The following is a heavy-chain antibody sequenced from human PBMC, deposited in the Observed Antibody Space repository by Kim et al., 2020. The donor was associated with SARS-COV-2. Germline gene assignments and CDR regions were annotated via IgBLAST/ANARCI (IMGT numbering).Heavy chain of an antibody. D-gene: IGHD6-19*01. Sequence: SETLSLTCAVYGGSFSGYYWSWIRQPPGKGLEWIGEINHSGSTNYNPSLKSRVTISVDTSKNQFSLKLSSVTAADTAVYYCARVPKQWLVRGGSVDYWGQGTLVTVSS. J-gene: IGHJ4*02. V-gene: IGHV4-34*01. CDR2: INHSGST. CDR3: ARVPKQWLVRGGSVDY. CDR1: GGSFSGYY.